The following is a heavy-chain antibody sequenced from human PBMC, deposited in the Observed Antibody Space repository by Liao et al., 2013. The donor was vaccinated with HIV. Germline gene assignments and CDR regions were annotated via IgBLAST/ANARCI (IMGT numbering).Heavy chain of an antibody. Sequence: QLQLQESGSGLVKPSQTLSLTCAVSGGSISSDDYYWSWIRQPPGKGLEWIGYISYSGTTYYNPSLKSRVTISVDTSKNQFSLKLSSVTAADSAVYYCARDGWLGLDYWGQGTLVTVSS. D-gene: IGHD5-12*01. CDR3: ARDGWLGLDY. CDR1: GGSISSDDYY. V-gene: IGHV4-30-4*08. CDR2: ISYSGTT. J-gene: IGHJ4*02.